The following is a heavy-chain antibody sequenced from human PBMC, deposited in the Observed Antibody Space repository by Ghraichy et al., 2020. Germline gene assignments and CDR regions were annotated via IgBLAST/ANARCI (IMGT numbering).Heavy chain of an antibody. CDR3: AWQGRGGRGI. D-gene: IGHD1-26*01. V-gene: IGHV4-4*07. CDR1: GGSISSYY. Sequence: SETLSLTCTVSGGSISSYYWSWIRQPAGKGLKWIGRIYTSGSTNYNPSLKSRVTMSVDTSKNQFSLKLSSVTAADTAVYYCAWQGRGGRGIWGQGTMVTVSS. CDR2: IYTSGST. J-gene: IGHJ3*02.